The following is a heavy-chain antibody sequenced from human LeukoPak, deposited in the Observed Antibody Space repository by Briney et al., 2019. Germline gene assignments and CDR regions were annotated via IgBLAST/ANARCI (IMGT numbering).Heavy chain of an antibody. CDR2: IDPNSGGT. CDR3: AKSRGGYNFDY. D-gene: IGHD5-24*01. CDR1: GYTFTGYY. Sequence: ASVTVSCTASGYTFTGYYMHWVRQAPGQGREWMGWIDPNSGGTNYAQKFQGRVTMTRDTSISTAYMELSRLRSDDTAIYYCAKSRGGYNFDYWGQGTLVTVSS. J-gene: IGHJ4*02. V-gene: IGHV1-2*02.